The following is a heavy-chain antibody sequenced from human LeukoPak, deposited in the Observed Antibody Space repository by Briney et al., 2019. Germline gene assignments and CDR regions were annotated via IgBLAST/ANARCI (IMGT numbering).Heavy chain of an antibody. D-gene: IGHD5-12*01. CDR1: GYTFTSYG. CDR2: ISAYNGNT. CDR3: ARDNSYEPSHYFDY. V-gene: IGHV1-18*01. Sequence: ASVKVSCKASGYTFTSYGISWVRQAPGQGLEWMGWISAYNGNTNYAQKLRGRVTMTTDTSTSTAYMELRSLRSDDTAVYYCARDNSYEPSHYFDYWGQGTLVTVSS. J-gene: IGHJ4*02.